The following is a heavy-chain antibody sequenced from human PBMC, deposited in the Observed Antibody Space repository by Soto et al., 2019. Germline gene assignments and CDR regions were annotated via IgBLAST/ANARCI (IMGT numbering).Heavy chain of an antibody. CDR1: GFTFDDYS. D-gene: IGHD6-19*01. V-gene: IGHV3-9*01. CDR2: ISWHSGSI. J-gene: IGHJ4*02. Sequence: EVQLVESGGGLVQPGGSLRLSCAASGFTFDDYSMHWVRQAPGRGLEWVSGISWHSGSIDYADSVKGRFTISRDNAKNFLYLEMNSLRPEDTALYYCARGDLGAVAGYFEYWGQGTLVNVSS. CDR3: ARGDLGAVAGYFEY.